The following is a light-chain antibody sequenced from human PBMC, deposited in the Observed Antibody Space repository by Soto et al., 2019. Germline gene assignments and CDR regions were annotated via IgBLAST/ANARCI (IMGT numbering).Light chain of an antibody. V-gene: IGLV2-14*01. CDR3: SSYTSSSTYVV. CDR1: SSDVGGYNY. Sequence: QSALTQPASVSGSPGQSITISCTGNSSDVGGYNYVSWYQQHPGKAPKLMIYDVSNRPSGVSKRFSGSKSGNTASLTISGLQAEDEADYYCSSYTSSSTYVVFGGGTQLTVL. J-gene: IGLJ2*01. CDR2: DVS.